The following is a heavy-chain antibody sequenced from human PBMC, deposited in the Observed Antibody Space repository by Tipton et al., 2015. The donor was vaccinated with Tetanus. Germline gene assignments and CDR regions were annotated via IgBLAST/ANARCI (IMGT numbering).Heavy chain of an antibody. CDR1: GGSISSNY. D-gene: IGHD3-9*01. Sequence: TLSLTCTVSGGSISSNYWSWIRQPAGKGLEWIGRIYTSGSTNYNPSLKSRVTISVDASKNQFSLELTSVTAADTAVYYCARHAGAGATIWGTDYWGQGTLVTVSS. CDR3: ARHAGAGATIWGTDY. J-gene: IGHJ4*02. CDR2: IYTSGST. V-gene: IGHV4-4*07.